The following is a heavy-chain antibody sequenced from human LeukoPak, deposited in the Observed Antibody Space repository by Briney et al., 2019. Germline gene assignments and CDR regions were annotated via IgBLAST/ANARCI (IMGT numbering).Heavy chain of an antibody. D-gene: IGHD3-22*01. J-gene: IGHJ4*02. V-gene: IGHV3-74*01. CDR2: INSDGSST. CDR1: GFTFSSYW. Sequence: GGSLRLSCAASGFTFSSYWMHWVRQAPGKGPVWVSRINSDGSSTSYADSVKGRFTISRDNAKNTLYLQMNSLKAEDTAVYYCAGVTYYYDSSGYYHFDYWGQGTLVTVSS. CDR3: AGVTYYYDSSGYYHFDY.